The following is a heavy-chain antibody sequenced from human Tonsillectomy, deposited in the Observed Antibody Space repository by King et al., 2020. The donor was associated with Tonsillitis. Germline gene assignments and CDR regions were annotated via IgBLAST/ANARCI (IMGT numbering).Heavy chain of an antibody. Sequence: VQLVESGGGLVKPGGSLRLSCAAPGFIFSDAWLNWVRQAPGKGLEWVGRIKRTADGGTTEYAAPVKGRFTMSRDDSKKTLYLQMNSLKTEDTAVYYCTTLGYSYPFDYWGQGTLVTVSS. D-gene: IGHD5-18*01. CDR1: GFIFSDAW. CDR3: TTLGYSYPFDY. CDR2: IKRTADGGTT. J-gene: IGHJ4*02. V-gene: IGHV3-15*07.